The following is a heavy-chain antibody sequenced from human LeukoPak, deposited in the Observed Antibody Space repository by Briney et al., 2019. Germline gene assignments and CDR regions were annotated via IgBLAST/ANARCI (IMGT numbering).Heavy chain of an antibody. Sequence: SETLSLTCAVYGGSFSGYYWSWIRQPPGKGLEWIGEINHSGSTNYNPSLKSRVTISVDTSKNQFSLKLSSVTAADTAVYYCARVGRRGLITMMYDYWGQGTLVTVSS. CDR3: ARVGRRGLITMMYDY. D-gene: IGHD3-22*01. CDR2: INHSGST. CDR1: GGSFSGYY. J-gene: IGHJ4*02. V-gene: IGHV4-34*01.